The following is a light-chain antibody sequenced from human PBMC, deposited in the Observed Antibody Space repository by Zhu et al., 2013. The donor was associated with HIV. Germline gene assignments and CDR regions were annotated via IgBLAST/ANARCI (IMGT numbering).Light chain of an antibody. Sequence: QSALTQPASVSGSPGQSLTISCAGTSSDVGTYNLVSWYQQHPGKAPKLMIYEVSNRPSGLSNRFSGSKSGNTASLTISGLQAEDEADYYCSSYTSSSTYVFGTGTKVTVL. V-gene: IGLV2-14*02. J-gene: IGLJ1*01. CDR3: SSYTSSSTYV. CDR1: SSDVGTYNL. CDR2: EVS.